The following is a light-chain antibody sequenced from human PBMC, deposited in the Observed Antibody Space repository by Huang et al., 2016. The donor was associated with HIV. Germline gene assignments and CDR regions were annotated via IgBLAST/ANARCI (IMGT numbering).Light chain of an antibody. Sequence: DIQMTQSPSTLSASVGDRVTITCRASQSISSWLAWYRQKPGKAPKLLIYKASSLESGVPSRFSVSGSGTEFTLTISSLQPDDFATYYCQQYSSYTWTFGQGTKVEIK. CDR3: QQYSSYTWT. CDR1: QSISSW. V-gene: IGKV1-5*03. J-gene: IGKJ1*01. CDR2: KAS.